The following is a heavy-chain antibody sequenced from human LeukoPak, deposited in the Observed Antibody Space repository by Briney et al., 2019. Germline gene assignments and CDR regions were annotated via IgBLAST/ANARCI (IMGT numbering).Heavy chain of an antibody. Sequence: SETLSLTFTVSGGSISSSIYYWGWIRQPPGKGLEWIGSIYYSGSTYYNPSLKSRVTISVDTSKNQLSLKLSSVTAADTAEYYCAREVDNWRAFDIWGQGTMITVSS. V-gene: IGHV4-39*07. CDR1: GGSISSSIYY. J-gene: IGHJ3*02. CDR2: IYYSGST. CDR3: AREVDNWRAFDI. D-gene: IGHD2-15*01.